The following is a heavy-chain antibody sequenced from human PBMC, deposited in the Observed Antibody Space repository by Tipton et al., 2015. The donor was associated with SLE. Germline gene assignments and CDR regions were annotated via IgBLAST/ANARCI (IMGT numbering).Heavy chain of an antibody. D-gene: IGHD6-13*01. J-gene: IGHJ3*02. CDR3: AREHYSSSSPLAFDI. V-gene: IGHV4-34*01. Sequence: TLSLTCAVYAGSFSDYYWSWIRQSPGKGLEWIGEINHSGSTNYNPSLKSRVTISVDTSKNQFSLKLSSVTAADTAVYYCAREHYSSSSPLAFDIWGQGTMVTVSS. CDR1: AGSFSDYY. CDR2: INHSGST.